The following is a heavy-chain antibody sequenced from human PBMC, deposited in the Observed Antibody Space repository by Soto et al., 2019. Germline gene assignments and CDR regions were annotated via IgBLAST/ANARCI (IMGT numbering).Heavy chain of an antibody. CDR3: GRTITMLFLAPAY. J-gene: IGHJ4*02. CDR2: IIPIFGTA. CDR1: GGTFSSYA. V-gene: IGHV1-69*13. D-gene: IGHD5-12*01. Sequence: SVKVSCKASGGTFSSYAISWVRQAPGQGLEWMGGIIPIFGTANYAQKFQGRVTITADESTSTAYMELSSLRSEDTAVYYCGRTITMLFLAPAYWGQGTLVTVSS.